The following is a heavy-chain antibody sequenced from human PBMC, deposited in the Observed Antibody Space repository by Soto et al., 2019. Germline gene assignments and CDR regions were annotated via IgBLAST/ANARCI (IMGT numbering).Heavy chain of an antibody. CDR2: IKSKNDGGTT. J-gene: IGHJ4*02. D-gene: IGHD3-9*01. V-gene: IGHV3-15*01. CDR1: GFTFSNAW. CDR3: TTDPSLTGYIY. Sequence: SLRLSCAASGFTFSNAWMSWVRQAPGKGLEWVGRIKSKNDGGTTEYAAPVKGRYTISKDESKNTLYLQMNSLKTEDTAVYYCTTDPSLTGYIYWGQGTLVTVSS.